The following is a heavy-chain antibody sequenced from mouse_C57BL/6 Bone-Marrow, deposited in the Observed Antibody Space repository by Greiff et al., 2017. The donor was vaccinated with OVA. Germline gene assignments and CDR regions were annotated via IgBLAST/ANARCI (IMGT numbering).Heavy chain of an antibody. J-gene: IGHJ4*01. D-gene: IGHD1-1*01. CDR1: GYSITSGYY. Sequence: EVKLVESGPGLVKPSQSLSLTCSVTGYSITSGYYWNWIRQFPGNKLEWMGYISYDGSNNYNPSLKNRISITRDTSKNQFFLKLNSVTTEDTATYYCARETTVVTAMDYWGQGTSVTVSS. CDR3: ARETTVVTAMDY. CDR2: ISYDGSN. V-gene: IGHV3-6*01.